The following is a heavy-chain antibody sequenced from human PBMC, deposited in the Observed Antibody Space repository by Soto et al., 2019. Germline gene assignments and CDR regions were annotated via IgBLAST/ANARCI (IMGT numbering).Heavy chain of an antibody. V-gene: IGHV3-7*03. Sequence: SCVGSGFTFRRYWMGWVRQTPGKGLDGVATIKADGTEKYYVDSVKGRFTFSRDNAKTSVYLEMNSLRAEDTAVYYCVTAVRGYNANGDLWGQGTTVTVSS. D-gene: IGHD5-12*01. CDR3: VTAVRGYNANGDL. J-gene: IGHJ6*02. CDR1: GFTFRRYW. CDR2: IKADGTEK.